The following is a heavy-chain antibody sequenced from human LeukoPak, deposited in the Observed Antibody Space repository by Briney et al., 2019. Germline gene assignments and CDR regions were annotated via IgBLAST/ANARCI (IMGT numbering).Heavy chain of an antibody. CDR1: GFTFSSYA. Sequence: GGSLRLSCSASGFTFSSYAMHWVRQAPGKGLEYVSAISSNGGSTYYADSVKGRFTISRDNSKNTLYLQMSSLRAEDTAVYYCVREDSSGYYPFDYWGQGTLVTVSS. D-gene: IGHD3-22*01. CDR2: ISSNGGST. V-gene: IGHV3-64D*06. J-gene: IGHJ4*02. CDR3: VREDSSGYYPFDY.